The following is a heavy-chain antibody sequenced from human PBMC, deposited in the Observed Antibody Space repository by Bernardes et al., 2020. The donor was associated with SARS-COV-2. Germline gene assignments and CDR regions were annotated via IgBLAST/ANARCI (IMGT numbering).Heavy chain of an antibody. D-gene: IGHD3-10*01. CDR3: ATPRRSDYYGSGGGYDY. CDR1: GFTFSRYS. V-gene: IGHV3-21*01. CDR2: ISSSSSYI. J-gene: IGHJ4*02. Sequence: GFLSPSCAASGFTFSRYSMHWVRPAPGKGLEWVSSISSSSSYIYYADSVKGRFTISRDNAKNSLYLQMNSLRAEDTAVYYCATPRRSDYYGSGGGYDYWGQGTLVTVSS.